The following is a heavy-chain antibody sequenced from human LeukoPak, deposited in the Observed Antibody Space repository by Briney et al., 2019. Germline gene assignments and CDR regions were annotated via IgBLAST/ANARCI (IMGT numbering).Heavy chain of an antibody. Sequence: PSETLSLTCAVYGGSFSGYYWSWIRQPPGKGLEWIGEINHSGSTNYNPSLKSRVTISVGTSKNQFSLKLSSVTAADTAVYYCARGRGDDILTGYYTPLDYWGQGTLVTVSS. V-gene: IGHV4-34*01. CDR1: GGSFSGYY. CDR3: ARGRGDDILTGYYTPLDY. D-gene: IGHD3-9*01. CDR2: INHSGST. J-gene: IGHJ4*02.